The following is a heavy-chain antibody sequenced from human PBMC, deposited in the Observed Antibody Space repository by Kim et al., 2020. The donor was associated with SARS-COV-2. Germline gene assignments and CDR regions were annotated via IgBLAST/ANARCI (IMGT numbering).Heavy chain of an antibody. V-gene: IGHV3-30-3*01. CDR2: ISFDGTNQ. CDR1: GFTFSSCA. CDR3: ARDMVLGRYGDYGSPLDY. D-gene: IGHD4-17*01. Sequence: GGSLRLSCAASGFTFSSCAMHWVRQAPGKGLEWVAAISFDGTNQYYVGSVKGRFTISRDTSENTLYLQMDSLRVEDTAVYFCARDMVLGRYGDYGSPLDYWGQGTQVTGSS. J-gene: IGHJ4*02.